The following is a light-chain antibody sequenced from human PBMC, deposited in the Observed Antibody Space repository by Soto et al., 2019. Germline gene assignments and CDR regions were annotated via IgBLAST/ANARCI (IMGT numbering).Light chain of an antibody. J-gene: IGKJ1*01. CDR3: QQYMSYS. CDR2: SAS. CDR1: QGIGVR. V-gene: IGKV1D-16*01. Sequence: IQMTQSPSSLSASIGDRVTITCRASQGIGVRLAWFQQKPGKAPQYLIQSASILQSGVPSRFSGSGSGTEFTLTISSLQPDDFATYYCQQYMSYSFGQGTKVDNK.